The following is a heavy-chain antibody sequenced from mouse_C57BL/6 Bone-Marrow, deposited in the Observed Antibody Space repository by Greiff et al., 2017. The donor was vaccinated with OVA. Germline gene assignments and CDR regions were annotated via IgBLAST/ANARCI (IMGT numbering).Heavy chain of an antibody. D-gene: IGHD1-1*01. V-gene: IGHV3-6*01. CDR2: ISYDGSN. Sequence: EVKLMESGPGLVKPSQSLSLTCSVTGYSITSGYYWNWIRQFPGNKLEWMGYISYDGSNNYNPSLKNRISITRDTSKNQFFLKLNSVTTEDTATYYCANYYGSSYDAMDYWGQGTSVTVSS. CDR1: GYSITSGYY. J-gene: IGHJ4*01. CDR3: ANYYGSSYDAMDY.